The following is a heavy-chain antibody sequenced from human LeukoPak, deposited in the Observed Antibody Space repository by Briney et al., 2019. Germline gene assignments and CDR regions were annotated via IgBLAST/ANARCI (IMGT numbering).Heavy chain of an antibody. Sequence: AGGSLRLSCAASGFTFSSYWMHWVRQAPGKGLVWVSRINSDGSSTSYADSVKGRFTISRDNAKNTLYLQMSSLRAEDTAVYYCARDLYYDILTGHYYYYYMDVWGKGTTVTVSS. V-gene: IGHV3-74*01. J-gene: IGHJ6*03. CDR3: ARDLYYDILTGHYYYYYMDV. CDR1: GFTFSSYW. CDR2: INSDGSST. D-gene: IGHD3-9*01.